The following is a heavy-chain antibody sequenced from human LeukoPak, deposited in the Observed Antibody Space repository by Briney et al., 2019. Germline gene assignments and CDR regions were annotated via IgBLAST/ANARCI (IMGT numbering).Heavy chain of an antibody. CDR2: IYYSGST. D-gene: IGHD5/OR15-5a*01. CDR3: ARGVSSDY. V-gene: IGHV4-59*01. CDR1: GGSISSYY. Sequence: SETLSLTCTVSGGSISSYYWSWIRQPPGKGLEWIGYIYYSGSTNYNPSLQSRVTISVDTSKNQFSLKLSSVTAADTAVYYCARGVSSDYWGQGTLVTVSS. J-gene: IGHJ4*02.